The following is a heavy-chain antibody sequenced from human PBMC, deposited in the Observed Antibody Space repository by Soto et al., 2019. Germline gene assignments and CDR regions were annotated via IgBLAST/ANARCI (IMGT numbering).Heavy chain of an antibody. CDR2: ISSNGGST. D-gene: IGHD1-7*01. Sequence: PGGSLRLSCSASGFTFSSHAMHWVRQAPGKGLEYVSAISSNGGSTYYADSVKGRFTISRDNSKNTLYLQMSSLRAEDTAVYYCVKARLELARDYYYYYGMDVWGQGTTVTVSS. CDR3: VKARLELARDYYYYYGMDV. V-gene: IGHV3-64D*06. J-gene: IGHJ6*02. CDR1: GFTFSSHA.